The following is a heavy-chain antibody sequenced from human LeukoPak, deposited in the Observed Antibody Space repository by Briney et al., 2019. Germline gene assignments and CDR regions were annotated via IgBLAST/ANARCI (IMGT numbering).Heavy chain of an antibody. CDR1: GDSFTNHW. J-gene: IGHJ4*02. Sequence: GESLKISCKGSGDSFTNHWIAWVRQMPGKGLEWTGIISPGDSDAGYNPSFQGHVTISVDKSISTAYLQWSSLRASDTAMYYCARRYCSGGICYYFDWWGQGTLVTVSS. V-gene: IGHV5-51*01. D-gene: IGHD2-15*01. CDR2: ISPGDSDA. CDR3: ARRYCSGGICYYFDW.